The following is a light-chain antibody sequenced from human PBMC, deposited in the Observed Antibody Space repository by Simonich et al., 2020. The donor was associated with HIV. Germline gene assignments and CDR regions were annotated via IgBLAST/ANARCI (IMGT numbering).Light chain of an antibody. CDR1: QSLIHSDGNTY. CDR3: MQGTHWPVT. J-gene: IGKJ4*01. Sequence: DVVMTQSPLSLSFTFGQPASISCRNSQSLIHSDGNTYLNWFQQRPGKSPRRLIYKVSNRDSGVQERFRGSGSGTDFTLKISRVEAEDVGVYFCMQGTHWPVTFGGGTKVEIK. CDR2: KVS. V-gene: IGKV2-30*02.